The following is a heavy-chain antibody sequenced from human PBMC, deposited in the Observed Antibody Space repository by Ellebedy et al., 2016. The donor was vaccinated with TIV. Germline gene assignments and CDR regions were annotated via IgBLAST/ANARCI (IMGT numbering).Heavy chain of an antibody. Sequence: PGGSLRLSCAASEFTFSTYHMHWVRQAPGKGLEGVAVLWYYGTAKFYAESVKGRFTISRDNSQNTLYLEMNSLRADDTALYYCARELGGSGGSDFDYWGQGTLVTVSS. CDR2: LWYYGTAK. D-gene: IGHD2-15*01. CDR3: ARELGGSGGSDFDY. J-gene: IGHJ4*02. CDR1: EFTFSTYH. V-gene: IGHV3-33*01.